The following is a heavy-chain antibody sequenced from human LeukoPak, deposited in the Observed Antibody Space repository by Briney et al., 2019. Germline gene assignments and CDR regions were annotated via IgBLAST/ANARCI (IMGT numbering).Heavy chain of an antibody. CDR1: GGSISSGSYY. Sequence: SETLSLTCTVSGGSISSGSYYWNWIRQPAGKGLEWIGRIYTSGSTSYNPSLMSRVTISIDTSRNQFSLKLSSVTAADTAVYYCARLVGDIVVVPAALDYWGQGTLVTVSS. CDR2: IYTSGST. J-gene: IGHJ4*02. CDR3: ARLVGDIVVVPAALDY. V-gene: IGHV4-61*02. D-gene: IGHD2-2*01.